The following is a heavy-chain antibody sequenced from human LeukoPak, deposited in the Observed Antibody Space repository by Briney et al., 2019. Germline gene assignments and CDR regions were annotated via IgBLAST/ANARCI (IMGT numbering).Heavy chain of an antibody. Sequence: GGSLRLSCAASGFTFDDYTMHWVRQAPGKGLEWVSGISCGTIGYADSVKGRFTISRDNAKNSLYLQMNSLRAEDMAFYYCAKSSFSRYYGSGYYYYMDVWGKGTTVTVSS. D-gene: IGHD3-10*01. V-gene: IGHV3-9*03. CDR3: AKSSFSRYYGSGYYYYMDV. CDR2: ISCGTI. CDR1: GFTFDDYT. J-gene: IGHJ6*03.